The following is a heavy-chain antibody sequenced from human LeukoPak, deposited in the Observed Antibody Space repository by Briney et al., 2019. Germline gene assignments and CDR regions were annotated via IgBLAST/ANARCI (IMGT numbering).Heavy chain of an antibody. V-gene: IGHV3-48*03. J-gene: IGHJ4*02. CDR3: ARGGPSSSSFNY. CDR1: GFIFSSYE. CDR2: ISSSGTII. D-gene: IGHD6-13*01. Sequence: GGSLRLSCAASGFIFSSYEMTWVRQAPGKGLEWVSYISSSGTIIYYADSVKGRFTISRDNAKNSLYLQMNSLRAEDTAVYYCARGGPSSSSFNYWGQGTLVTVSS.